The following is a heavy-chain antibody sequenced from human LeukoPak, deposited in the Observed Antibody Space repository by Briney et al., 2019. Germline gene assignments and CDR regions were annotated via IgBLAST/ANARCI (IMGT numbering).Heavy chain of an antibody. CDR1: GFTFSSYW. Sequence: PGGSLRLSCAASGFTFSSYWMSWVRQAPGKGLEWVANIKQDGSEKYYVDSVKGRFTISRDNSKNTLYLQMNSLRAEDTAVYYCALEKLEHAFDIWGQGTMVTVSS. CDR3: ALEKLEHAFDI. J-gene: IGHJ3*02. CDR2: IKQDGSEK. D-gene: IGHD1-1*01. V-gene: IGHV3-7*03.